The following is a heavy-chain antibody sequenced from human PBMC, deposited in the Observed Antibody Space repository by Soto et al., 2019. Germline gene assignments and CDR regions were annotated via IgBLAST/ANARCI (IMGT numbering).Heavy chain of an antibody. CDR3: ASGSYGDYSD. V-gene: IGHV3-21*01. D-gene: IGHD4-17*01. Sequence: PGGSLRLSCAASGFTFSSSTMNWVRQAPGKGLEWVSSISSDSVWIYYAASVKGRFTISRDNAKNSLFLQMSSLRAEDTAVYYCASGSYGDYSDWGQGXLVTVYS. J-gene: IGHJ4*02. CDR2: ISSDSVWI. CDR1: GFTFSSST.